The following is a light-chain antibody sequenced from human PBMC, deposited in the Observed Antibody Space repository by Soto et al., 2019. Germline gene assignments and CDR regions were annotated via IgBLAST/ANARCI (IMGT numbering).Light chain of an antibody. CDR3: AAWDDSLNVVV. V-gene: IGLV1-44*01. CDR2: SNN. CDR1: SSNIGSNT. J-gene: IGLJ2*01. Sequence: QSVLTQPPSGSGTPGQRVTISCSGSSSNIGSNTVNWYQQLPGTAPKHLIYSNNQRPSGVPDRFSGSKSCTSASLAISGLQSEDEADYYCAAWDDSLNVVVFGGGTKLTVL.